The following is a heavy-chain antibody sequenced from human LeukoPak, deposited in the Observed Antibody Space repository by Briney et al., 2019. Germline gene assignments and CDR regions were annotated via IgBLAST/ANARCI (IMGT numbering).Heavy chain of an antibody. Sequence: GGSLRLSCVASGFTFSSYAMSWVRQAPGKGLEWIAALNGGRTFFQDSVRGRFTISRDNSKNTLYLQLNSLRGDDTAVYYCVKEVTGYGYFDYWGRGTLVTVSS. CDR2: LNGGRT. CDR3: VKEVTGYGYFDY. CDR1: GFTFSSYA. J-gene: IGHJ4*02. V-gene: IGHV3-23*01. D-gene: IGHD2-2*03.